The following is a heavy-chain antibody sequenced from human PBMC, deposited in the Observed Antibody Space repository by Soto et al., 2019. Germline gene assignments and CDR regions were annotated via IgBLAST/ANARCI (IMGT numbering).Heavy chain of an antibody. J-gene: IGHJ3*02. Sequence: GESLTPSCLASGFTFSIYAMRWFRQAPGKGLEWVAVISYDGSNKYYADSVKDRFTISRDNSKNTLYLQMNSLRAEDTAVYYCARDSLGGDGYIQGYXFDIWAQG. CDR1: GFTFSIYA. V-gene: IGHV3-30-3*01. D-gene: IGHD5-12*01. CDR2: ISYDGSNK. CDR3: ARDSLGGDGYIQGYXFDI.